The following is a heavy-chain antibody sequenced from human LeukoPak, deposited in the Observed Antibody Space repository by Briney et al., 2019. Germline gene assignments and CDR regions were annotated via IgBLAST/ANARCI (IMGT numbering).Heavy chain of an antibody. V-gene: IGHV1-2*02. CDR1: GYTFTGYY. CDR3: ARDSCSGGSCYSGQYYFDY. J-gene: IGHJ4*02. D-gene: IGHD2-15*01. Sequence: GASVKVSCKASGYTFTGYYMHWVRQAPGQGLEWMGWINPNSGGTNYAQKFQGRVTMTRDTSISTAYMELSRLRSDDTAVFFCARDSCSGGSCYSGQYYFDYWGQGTLVTVSS. CDR2: INPNSGGT.